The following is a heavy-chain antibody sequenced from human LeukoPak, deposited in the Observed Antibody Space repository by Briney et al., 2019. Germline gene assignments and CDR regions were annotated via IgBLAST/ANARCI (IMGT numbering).Heavy chain of an antibody. Sequence: ETLSLTCTVSGGSISSSSYYWGWIRQPPGKGLEWVSVIYSGGSTDYADSVKGRFTISRDNPKNTLYLQMNSLRAEDTAVYYCARDPGRGAFDIWGQGTMVTVSS. CDR2: IYSGGST. V-gene: IGHV3-53*01. CDR3: ARDPGRGAFDI. CDR1: GGSISSSSYY. J-gene: IGHJ3*02.